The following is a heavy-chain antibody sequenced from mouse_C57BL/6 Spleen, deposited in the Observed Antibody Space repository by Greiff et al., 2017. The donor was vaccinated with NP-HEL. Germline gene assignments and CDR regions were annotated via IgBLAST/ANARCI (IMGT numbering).Heavy chain of an antibody. J-gene: IGHJ2*01. D-gene: IGHD2-5*01. CDR1: GFTFSDYY. CDR2: ISNGGGST. V-gene: IGHV5-12*01. CDR3: ARHYSNALDY. Sequence: EVNVVESGGGLVQPGGSLKLSCAASGFTFSDYYMYWVRQTPEKRLEWVAYISNGGGSTYYPDTVKGRFTISRDNAKNTLYLQMSRLKSEDTAMYYCARHYSNALDYWGQGTTLTVSS.